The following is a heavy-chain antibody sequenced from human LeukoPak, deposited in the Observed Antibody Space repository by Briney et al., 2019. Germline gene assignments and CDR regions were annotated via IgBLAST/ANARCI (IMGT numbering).Heavy chain of an antibody. J-gene: IGHJ4*02. D-gene: IGHD4-23*01. V-gene: IGHV4-59*01. CDR1: GVSISSYY. Sequence: PSETLSLTCTVSGVSISSYYWSWIRQPPGKGLEWIGYIYYSGNTNYNPSLKSRVTISVDTSNNQFSLKLSSVTAADTAVYYCARRGGGYGGNYYFDYWGQGTLVTVSS. CDR2: IYYSGNT. CDR3: ARRGGGYGGNYYFDY.